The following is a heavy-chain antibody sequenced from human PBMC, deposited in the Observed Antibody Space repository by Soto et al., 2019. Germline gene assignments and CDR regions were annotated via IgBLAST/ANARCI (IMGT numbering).Heavy chain of an antibody. D-gene: IGHD3-3*01. CDR2: IYHSGST. CDR1: GGSISSSNW. J-gene: IGHJ5*02. CDR3: SRALIPGGQSGGGGYYFDP. V-gene: IGHV4-4*02. Sequence: SETLSLTCAVSGGSISSSNWWSWVRQPPGKGLEWIGEIYHSGSTNYNPSLKSRVTISVHTSNSQFSLELSSVTAADTAVYYCSRALIPGGQSGGGGYYFDPGGQEPRVPVSS.